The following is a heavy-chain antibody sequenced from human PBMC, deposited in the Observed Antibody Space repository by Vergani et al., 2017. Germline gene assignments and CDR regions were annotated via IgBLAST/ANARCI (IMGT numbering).Heavy chain of an antibody. CDR1: GFKFSDHY. J-gene: IGHJ6*02. CDR3: AKNPXITTTRHYCAMDV. V-gene: IGHV3-11*04. D-gene: IGHD1-20*01. CDR2: ISPGASTV. Sequence: LEESGGGSVKPGGSLRLSCAASGFKFSDHYMSWIRQAPGKGLEWVSHISPGASTVSYTDSVTGRFTISRDNDTNSLTLYRTTLRVEDTAVYYCAKNPXITTTRHYCAMDVWGQGTTVTVAS.